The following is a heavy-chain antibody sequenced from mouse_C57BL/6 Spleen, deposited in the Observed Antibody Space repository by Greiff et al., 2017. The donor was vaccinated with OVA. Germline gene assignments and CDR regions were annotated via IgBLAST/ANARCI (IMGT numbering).Heavy chain of an antibody. V-gene: IGHV1-69*01. J-gene: IGHJ2*01. CDR3: ARWGEGENYFDY. CDR2: IDPSDSYT. Sequence: QQSCKASGYTFTSYWMHWVKQRPGQGLEWIGEIDPSDSYTNYNQKFKGKSTLTVDKSSSTAYMQLSSLTSEDSAVYYCARWGEGENYFDYWGQGTTLTVSS. CDR1: GYTFTSYW.